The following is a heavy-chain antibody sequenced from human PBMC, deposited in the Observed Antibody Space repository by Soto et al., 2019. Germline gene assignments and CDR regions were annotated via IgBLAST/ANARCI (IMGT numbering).Heavy chain of an antibody. CDR3: ERDKGIVVVLVDMRGGGDAFDI. Sequence: SVKVSCKASGGTFSSYTISWVRQAPGQGLEWMGRIIPILGIANYAQKFQGRVTITADKSTSTAYMELSSLRSEDTAVYYCERDKGIVVVLVDMRGGGDAFDIWCQAIMVYVS. CDR2: IIPILGIA. J-gene: IGHJ3*02. CDR1: GGTFSSYT. V-gene: IGHV1-69*04. D-gene: IGHD2-2*01.